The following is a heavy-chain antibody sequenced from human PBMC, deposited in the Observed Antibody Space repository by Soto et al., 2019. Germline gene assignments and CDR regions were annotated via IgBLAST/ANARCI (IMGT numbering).Heavy chain of an antibody. V-gene: IGHV4-30-2*01. CDR2: IYHSGYS. J-gene: IGHJ5*02. Sequence: QMRLQESGSGLVKPSQTLSLTCAVSGGSISSGGYAWNWIRQPPGKGLEWIGYIYHSGYSSYNPSLKTRVTISVDKSNNQFSLTLSFVTAADTAVYYCARDSLTGNYFDPWGQGTLVTVSS. CDR3: ARDSLTGNYFDP. D-gene: IGHD1-7*01. CDR1: GGSISSGGYA.